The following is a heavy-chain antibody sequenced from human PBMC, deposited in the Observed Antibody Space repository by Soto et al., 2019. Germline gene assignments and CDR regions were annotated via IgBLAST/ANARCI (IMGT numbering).Heavy chain of an antibody. CDR2: VSSYNRNT. CDR1: GYTLSTYG. D-gene: IGHD1-26*01. CDR3: AIERRWEALVY. J-gene: IGHJ4*02. V-gene: IGHV1-18*01. Sequence: QVQLVQSGPEVKKPGASVKVSCKGSGYTLSTYGVTWVRQAPGQGLERLGWVSSYNRNTDYAQKFEDRATMTIDTSTNTAYLELRGLTPDDTAVYYCAIERRWEALVYWGQGTL.